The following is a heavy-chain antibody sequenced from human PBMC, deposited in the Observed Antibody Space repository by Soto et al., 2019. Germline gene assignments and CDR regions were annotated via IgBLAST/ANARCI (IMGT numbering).Heavy chain of an antibody. J-gene: IGHJ5*02. V-gene: IGHV4-39*01. Sequence: QLQLQESGPGLVKPSETPSLTCTVSGGSISSSSYYWGWIRQPPGKGLEWLGSIYYSGSTYYNPSLKSRVTISVDTSKNQFSLKLSSVTAADTAVYYCASGVEYYDFWSGSPPFDPWGQGTLVTVSS. CDR1: GGSISSSSYY. CDR3: ASGVEYYDFWSGSPPFDP. D-gene: IGHD3-3*01. CDR2: IYYSGST.